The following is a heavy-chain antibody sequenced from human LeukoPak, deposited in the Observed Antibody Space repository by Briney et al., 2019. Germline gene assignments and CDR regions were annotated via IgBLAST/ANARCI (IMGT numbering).Heavy chain of an antibody. Sequence: GGSLRLSCAASGFTFSSYAMHWVRQAPGKGLEWVAVISYDGSNKYYADSVKGRFTISRDNSKNTLYLQMNSLRAEDTAVYYCAKYGLGQQLVFRPYYYYMDVWGKGTTVTVSS. V-gene: IGHV3-30-3*02. CDR3: AKYGLGQQLVFRPYYYYMDV. CDR2: ISYDGSNK. D-gene: IGHD6-13*01. J-gene: IGHJ6*03. CDR1: GFTFSSYA.